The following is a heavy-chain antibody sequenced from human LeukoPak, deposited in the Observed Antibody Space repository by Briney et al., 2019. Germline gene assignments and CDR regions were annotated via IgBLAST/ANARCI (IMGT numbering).Heavy chain of an antibody. Sequence: ASVKVSCKASGYTFTSYDIHWVRQATGQGLEWMGRMNPNNGNTGDAQKFQGRVTMTRDPSISTAYMELSSLRSEDTGVYFCARALAGTAELDVWGKGTTVTVSS. D-gene: IGHD1-1*01. CDR3: ARALAGTAELDV. V-gene: IGHV1-8*01. CDR1: GYTFTSYD. J-gene: IGHJ6*04. CDR2: MNPNNGNT.